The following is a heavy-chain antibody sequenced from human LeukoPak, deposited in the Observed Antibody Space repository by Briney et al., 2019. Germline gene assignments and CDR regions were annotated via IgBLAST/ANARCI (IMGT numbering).Heavy chain of an antibody. D-gene: IGHD3-22*01. V-gene: IGHV4-4*07. J-gene: IGHJ5*02. CDR3: ARDRITMIANWFDP. CDR1: GGSISSYY. CDR2: IYTSGST. Sequence: SETLSLTCTVSGGSISSYYWSWIRQPAGKGLEWIGRIYTSGSTNYNPSLKSRVTMSVDTSKNQFSLKLSSVTAADTAVYYCARDRITMIANWFDPWGQGTLVTVSS.